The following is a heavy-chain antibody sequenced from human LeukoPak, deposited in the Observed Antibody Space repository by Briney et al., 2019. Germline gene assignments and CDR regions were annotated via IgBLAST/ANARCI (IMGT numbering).Heavy chain of an antibody. V-gene: IGHV4-30-2*03. D-gene: IGHD1-26*01. CDR2: IYYSGST. Sequence: PSQTLSLTCTVSGGSISSGGYYWSWVRQPPGKGLEWIGNIYYSGSTYYNPSLKSRVTMSVDTSKNQFFLKLNSVTAADTAVYYRARGRPYSGGYHLDYWGQGTLVTVSA. CDR3: ARGRPYSGGYHLDY. J-gene: IGHJ4*02. CDR1: GGSISSGGYY.